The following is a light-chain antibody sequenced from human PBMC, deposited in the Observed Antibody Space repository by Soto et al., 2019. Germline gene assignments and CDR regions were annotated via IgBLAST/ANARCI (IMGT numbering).Light chain of an antibody. Sequence: VMIQLAATRSMSTGERATLSCRASQTISSYLLWYQQKPGQAPRLLIYDASNRATGIPARFSGSGSETDFTLTISSLEPEDFAVYYCPHCMYWPLTFGQGTRLEIK. CDR2: DAS. V-gene: IGKV3-11*01. CDR3: PHCMYWPLT. J-gene: IGKJ5*01. CDR1: QTISSY.